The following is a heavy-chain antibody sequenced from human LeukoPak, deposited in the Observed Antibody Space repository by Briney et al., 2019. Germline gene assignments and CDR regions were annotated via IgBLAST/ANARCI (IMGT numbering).Heavy chain of an antibody. Sequence: ASVKVSCKASGYTFTSYGISWVRQAPGQGLEWMGGIIPIFGTANYAQKFQGRVTITADESTSTAYMELSSLRSEDTAVYYCARGRTMIVVVTPFDIWGQGTMVTVSS. CDR1: GYTFTSYG. CDR2: IIPIFGTA. D-gene: IGHD3-22*01. V-gene: IGHV1-69*13. J-gene: IGHJ3*02. CDR3: ARGRTMIVVVTPFDI.